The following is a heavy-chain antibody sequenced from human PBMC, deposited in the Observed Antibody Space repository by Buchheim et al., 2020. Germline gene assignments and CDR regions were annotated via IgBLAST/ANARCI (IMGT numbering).Heavy chain of an antibody. Sequence: QLQLQESGPGLVKPSQTLSLTCSVSGGSISSGDYYWSWIRQHPGKGLEWIGYIYYRGGTYYNPSLKSRITLSVDTTKNQFSLRLSSVTVADTAVYYCARVAVRGGYWYFDLWGRGTL. V-gene: IGHV4-31*03. CDR1: GGSISSGDYY. J-gene: IGHJ2*01. CDR2: IYYRGGT. D-gene: IGHD3-10*01. CDR3: ARVAVRGGYWYFDL.